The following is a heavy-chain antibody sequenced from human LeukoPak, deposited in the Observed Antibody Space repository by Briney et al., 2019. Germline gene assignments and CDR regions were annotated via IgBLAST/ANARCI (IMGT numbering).Heavy chain of an antibody. D-gene: IGHD4/OR15-4a*01. CDR1: GLTFGIYA. CDR3: ARRAGAYSHPYDY. CDR2: IYSDNT. J-gene: IGHJ4*02. V-gene: IGHV3-53*01. Sequence: GGSLRLSCAASGLTFGIYAMSWVRQAPGKGLEWVSFIYSDNTHYSDSVKGRFTISRDNSKNTLYLQMNSLRAEDTAVYYCARRAGAYSHPYDYWGQGTLVTVSS.